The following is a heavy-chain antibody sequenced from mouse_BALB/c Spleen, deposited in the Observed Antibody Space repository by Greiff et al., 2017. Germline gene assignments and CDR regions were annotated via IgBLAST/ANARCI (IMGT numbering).Heavy chain of an antibody. CDR2: INPSTGYT. CDR1: GYTFTSYW. V-gene: IGHV1-7*01. J-gene: IGHJ2*01. CDR3: AGGSPFDY. D-gene: IGHD1-3*01. Sequence: QVQLQQSGAELAKPGASVKMSCKASGYTFTSYWMHWVKQRPGQGLEWIGYINPSTGYTEYNQKFKGKATLTSDKSSSTAYMELSSLTSEDSAVYYCAGGSPFDYWGQGTTLTVSS.